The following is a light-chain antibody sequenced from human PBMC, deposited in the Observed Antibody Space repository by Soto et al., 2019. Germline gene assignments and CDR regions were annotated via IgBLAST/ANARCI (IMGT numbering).Light chain of an antibody. CDR3: SSYTSSSTV. Sequence: QSVLTQHASVSGSPGQSITISCTGTSSDVGGYNYVSWYQHHPGKAPKLMIYEVSNRPSGVSNRFSGSKSGNTASLTISGLQAEDEADYYCSSYTSSSTVFGAGTKLTVL. J-gene: IGLJ2*01. V-gene: IGLV2-14*01. CDR2: EVS. CDR1: SSDVGGYNY.